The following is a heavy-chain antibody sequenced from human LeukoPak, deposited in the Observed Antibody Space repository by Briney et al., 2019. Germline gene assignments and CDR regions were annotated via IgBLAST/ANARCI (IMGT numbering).Heavy chain of an antibody. J-gene: IGHJ4*02. CDR1: GFTFSSYS. V-gene: IGHV3-21*01. D-gene: IGHD6-13*01. CDR3: AKRGHYSINWYHYFDY. CDR2: ISSSSSYI. Sequence: PGGSLRLSCAASGFTFSSYSMNWVRQAPGKGLEWVSSISSSSSYIYYADSVKGRFTISRDNSKNTLFLQMNSLRPDGTAVYYCAKRGHYSINWYHYFDYWGQGTLVTVSS.